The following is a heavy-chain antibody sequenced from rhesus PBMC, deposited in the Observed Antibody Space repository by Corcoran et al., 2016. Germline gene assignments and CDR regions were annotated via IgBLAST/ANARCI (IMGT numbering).Heavy chain of an antibody. CDR1: GCSFRGYY. CDR2: ISGSSGSP. Sequence: QVQLQESGPGLVKPSETLSLTCAVSGCSFRGYYWGWIRQPPGKGLEWIGYISGSSGSPDHNPTTKSRDTMSTDTAKNQFSLKLSSVTAADTAVYYCARGAGDLDYWGQGVLVTVSS. V-gene: IGHV4-165*01. D-gene: IGHD7-45*01. J-gene: IGHJ4*01. CDR3: ARGAGDLDY.